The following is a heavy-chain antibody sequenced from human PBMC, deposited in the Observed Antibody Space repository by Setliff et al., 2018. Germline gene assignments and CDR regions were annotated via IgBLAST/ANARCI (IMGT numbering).Heavy chain of an antibody. CDR1: GHTFITFG. J-gene: IGHJ4*02. Sequence: ASVKVSCKASGHTFITFGISWVRQAPGQGLEWMGWISAYSGDTKYAEKFQGRVTMTMDTSTGTAYMELRSLRSDDTAVYICAYDSSGYYPGYWGQGTLVTVSS. D-gene: IGHD3-22*01. V-gene: IGHV1-18*01. CDR3: AYDSSGYYPGY. CDR2: ISAYSGDT.